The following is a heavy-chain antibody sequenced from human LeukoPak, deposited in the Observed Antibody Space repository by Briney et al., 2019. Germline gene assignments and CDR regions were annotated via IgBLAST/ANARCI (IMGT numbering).Heavy chain of an antibody. CDR2: ISGNGGST. J-gene: IGHJ6*03. V-gene: IGHV3-64*01. D-gene: IGHD3-9*01. CDR1: GFTFTNHA. Sequence: GGSLRLSCAASGFTFTNHAMQWVRQAPGKGLEYVSAISGNGGSTYYANSVKGRFTISRDNSKNTVYLQMDSLRAEDTAVYYCARAGVIRYVAWLINYYMDVWGKGTRVTVSS. CDR3: ARAGVIRYVAWLINYYMDV.